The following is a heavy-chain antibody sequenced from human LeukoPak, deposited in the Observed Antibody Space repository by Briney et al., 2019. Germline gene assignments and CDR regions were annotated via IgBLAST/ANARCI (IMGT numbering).Heavy chain of an antibody. D-gene: IGHD1-26*01. CDR1: GYTFTSYH. CDR2: INPSGGST. J-gene: IGHJ5*02. CDR3: ARDVGANWFDP. Sequence: ASVKDSCKASGYTFTSYHMHWVRQAPGQGLEWMGIINPSGGSTSYAQKFQGRVTMTRDMSTSTVYMELSSLRSEDTAVYYCARDVGANWFDPWGQGTLVTVSS. V-gene: IGHV1-46*01.